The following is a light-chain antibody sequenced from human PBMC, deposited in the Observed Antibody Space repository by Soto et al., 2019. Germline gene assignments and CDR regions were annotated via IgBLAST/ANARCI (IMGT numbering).Light chain of an antibody. Sequence: SYELTQPPSVSVSPGETASITCSGDKLGDKYVCWYQQRPGQSPLIVIYQDRERPSGISERFSGSNSGNTATLTISGTQAMDEADYYCQAWDSSTAVFGTGTKLTVL. CDR2: QDR. V-gene: IGLV3-1*01. J-gene: IGLJ1*01. CDR1: KLGDKY. CDR3: QAWDSSTAV.